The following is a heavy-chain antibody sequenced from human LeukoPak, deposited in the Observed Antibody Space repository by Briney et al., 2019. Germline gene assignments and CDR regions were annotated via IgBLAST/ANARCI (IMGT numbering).Heavy chain of an antibody. J-gene: IGHJ6*02. D-gene: IGHD2-15*01. CDR3: ANLAAASEYSFTDV. CDR2: ISVSGDKT. Sequence: PGGSLRLSCAASGFTFSTYTMSWVRQAPGKGLEWVSAISVSGDKTYYAGSVKGRYTISRDNSKNTLFLQMNSLRAEDTAVYYCANLAAASEYSFTDVWGQRTTVTVSS. V-gene: IGHV3-23*01. CDR1: GFTFSTYT.